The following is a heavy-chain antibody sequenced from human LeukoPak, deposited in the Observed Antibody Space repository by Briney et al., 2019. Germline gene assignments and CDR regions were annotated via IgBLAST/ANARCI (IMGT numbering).Heavy chain of an antibody. CDR3: ASNYYYGSGSYRFDY. D-gene: IGHD3-10*01. V-gene: IGHV3-30*04. Sequence: GGSLRLSCAASGFTLSSYAMHWVRQAPGKGLEWVAVISYDGSNKYYADSVKGRFTISRDNSKNTLYLQMNSLRAEDTAVYYCASNYYYGSGSYRFDYWGQGTLVTVSS. CDR1: GFTLSSYA. J-gene: IGHJ4*02. CDR2: ISYDGSNK.